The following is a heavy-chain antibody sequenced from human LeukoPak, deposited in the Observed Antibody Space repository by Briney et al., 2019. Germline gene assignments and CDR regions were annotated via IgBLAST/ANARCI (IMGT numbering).Heavy chain of an antibody. CDR1: GVSISSYY. CDR3: ARGLSTKKDS. J-gene: IGHJ4*02. V-gene: IGHV4-59*12. D-gene: IGHD2-8*01. Sequence: PSETLSLTCTVSGVSISSYYWSWIRQPPGKGLEWIGYIYYSGSTNYNPSLRSRVTISVDTSKNQFSLKLSSVTAADTAVYYCARGLSTKKDSWGQGTLVTVSS. CDR2: IYYSGST.